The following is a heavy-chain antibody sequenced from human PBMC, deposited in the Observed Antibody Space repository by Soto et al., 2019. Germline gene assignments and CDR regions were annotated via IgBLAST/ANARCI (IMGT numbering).Heavy chain of an antibody. CDR3: AKDPYGSGSYYDY. CDR1: GFTFSSYG. V-gene: IGHV3-30*18. J-gene: IGHJ4*02. CDR2: ISYDGSNK. Sequence: GGSLRLSCAASGFTFSSYGMHWVRQAPGKGLEWVAVISYDGSNKYYADSVKGRFTISRDNSKNTLYLQMNSLRAEDTAVYYCAKDPYGSGSYYDYWGQGILVTVSS. D-gene: IGHD3-10*01.